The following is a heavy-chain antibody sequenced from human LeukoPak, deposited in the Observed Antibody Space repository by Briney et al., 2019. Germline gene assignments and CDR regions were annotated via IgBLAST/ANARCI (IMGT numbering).Heavy chain of an antibody. CDR2: INPNSGGT. Sequence: ASVKVSCKASGYTFTGYYMHWVRQAPGQGLEWMGWINPNSGGTNYAQKFQGRVTVTRDTSISAAYMELRGLTSDDTAVYHCARSSLFGELLLQYWGQGTLVTVSS. CDR1: GYTFTGYY. CDR3: ARSSLFGELLLQY. D-gene: IGHD3-10*02. V-gene: IGHV1-2*02. J-gene: IGHJ4*02.